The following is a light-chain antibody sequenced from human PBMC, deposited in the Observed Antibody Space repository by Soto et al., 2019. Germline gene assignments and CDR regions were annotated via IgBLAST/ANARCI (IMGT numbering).Light chain of an antibody. CDR3: SAYTSSSTLVV. CDR1: SSDIGSYNY. V-gene: IGLV2-14*01. J-gene: IGLJ2*01. CDR2: DVS. Sequence: HSVLTQPASVPGSPGQSITISCTGTSSDIGSYNYVSWYQQHPGKAPKLMIYDVSNRPSGVSNRFSGSKSGNTASLAISGLQAEDEADYYCSAYTSSSTLVVFGGGTKVTVL.